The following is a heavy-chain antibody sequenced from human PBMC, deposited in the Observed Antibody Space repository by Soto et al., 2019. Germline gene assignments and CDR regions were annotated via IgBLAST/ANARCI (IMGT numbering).Heavy chain of an antibody. J-gene: IGHJ4*02. V-gene: IGHV1-46*01. CDR2: INPSGGSS. Sequence: QVQLVQSGAEGKKPGASVKVSCKASGYTFTSFYMHWVRQAPGQGLEWMGLINPSGGSSSYAQEFQGRVTMTRDTSTSTVYMELSSLTSEDTAVYYCARAGSVDDNNFDYWGQGTLVTVSS. D-gene: IGHD1-26*01. CDR3: ARAGSVDDNNFDY. CDR1: GYTFTSFY.